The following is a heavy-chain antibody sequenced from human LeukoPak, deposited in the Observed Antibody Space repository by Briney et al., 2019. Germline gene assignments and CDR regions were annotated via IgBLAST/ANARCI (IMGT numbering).Heavy chain of an antibody. J-gene: IGHJ4*02. Sequence: PETLSLTCTVSGGSINSYYWSWIRQPPGKGLEWIGYIYYSGSTNYNPSLKSRVTISVDTSKNQFSLKLSSVTAADTAVYYCARGPTRYYFDYWGQGTLVTVSS. CDR3: ARGPTRYYFDY. CDR1: GGSINSYY. V-gene: IGHV4-59*01. CDR2: IYYSGST. D-gene: IGHD1-1*01.